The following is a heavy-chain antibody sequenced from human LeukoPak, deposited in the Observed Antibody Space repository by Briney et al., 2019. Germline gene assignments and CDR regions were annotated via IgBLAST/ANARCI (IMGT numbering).Heavy chain of an antibody. CDR2: LYHPDST. CDR1: GYPINNAYY. CDR3: ARQYDSYFYYYLDV. Sequence: PSETLSLTCAFCGYPINNAYYWVWIRQPPGKGLEWIGSLYHPDSTYYNPSLKSRVTMSVDTSRNQFSLKMSFVTAADTAVYYCARQYDSYFYYYLDVWGTGTTVTVSS. J-gene: IGHJ6*03. V-gene: IGHV4-38-2*01. D-gene: IGHD3-3*01.